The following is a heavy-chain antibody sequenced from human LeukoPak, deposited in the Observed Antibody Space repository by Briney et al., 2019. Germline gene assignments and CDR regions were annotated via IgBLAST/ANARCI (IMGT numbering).Heavy chain of an antibody. D-gene: IGHD4-23*01. J-gene: IGHJ3*02. Sequence: KPSETLSLTCTVSGGSISSSSYYWVWIRQPPGKGLEWIGYIFYTGSTNYNPSLKSRVTISVLTSKNRFSLKLSSVTAADTAVYYCATLTGGDDAFDIWGQGTMATVSS. V-gene: IGHV4-61*05. CDR2: IFYTGST. CDR1: GGSISSSSYY. CDR3: ATLTGGDDAFDI.